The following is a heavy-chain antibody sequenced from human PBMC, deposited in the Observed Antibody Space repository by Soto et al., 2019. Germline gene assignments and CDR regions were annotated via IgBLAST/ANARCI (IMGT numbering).Heavy chain of an antibody. Sequence: GGSLRLSCAASGFTFSSYAMSWLRQAPGKGLEWVSAISGSGGSTYYADSVKGRFTISRDNSKNTLYLQMNSLRAEDTAVYYCAKAYFVDYGDPTDYWGQGTLVTVSS. CDR1: GFTFSSYA. CDR3: AKAYFVDYGDPTDY. V-gene: IGHV3-23*01. CDR2: ISGSGGST. D-gene: IGHD4-17*01. J-gene: IGHJ4*02.